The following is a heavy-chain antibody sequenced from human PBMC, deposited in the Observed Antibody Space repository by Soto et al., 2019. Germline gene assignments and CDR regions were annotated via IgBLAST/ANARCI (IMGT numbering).Heavy chain of an antibody. V-gene: IGHV4-39*07. CDR1: GGSISSNSYY. CDR3: ARRDCGSGTNCEFGAPAFAY. D-gene: IGHD3-3*01. CDR2: IYYSGST. J-gene: IGHJ4*02. Sequence: PSETLSLTCAVSGGSISSNSYYWGWIRQPPGKGLEWIASIYYSGSTYYNPSLKSRVTIYVDTSKNQFSLKLNSVTAADTAVYFCARRDCGSGTNCEFGAPAFAYWGQGNLVTVSS.